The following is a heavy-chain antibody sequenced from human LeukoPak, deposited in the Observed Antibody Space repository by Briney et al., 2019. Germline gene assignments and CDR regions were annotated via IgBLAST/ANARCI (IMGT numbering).Heavy chain of an antibody. J-gene: IGHJ4*02. CDR2: IIPIFGTA. CDR1: GGTFSSYA. CDR3: ARDKEQLPTFYYFDY. V-gene: IGHV1-69*13. Sequence: ASVKVSCKASGGTFSSYAISWVRQGPGQGLEWMGGIIPIFGTANYAQKFQGRVTITADESTSTAYMELSSLRSEDTAVYYCARDKEQLPTFYYFDYWGQGTLVTVSS. D-gene: IGHD6-13*01.